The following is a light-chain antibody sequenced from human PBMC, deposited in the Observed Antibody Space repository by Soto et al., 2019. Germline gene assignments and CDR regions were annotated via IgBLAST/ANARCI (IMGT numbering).Light chain of an antibody. J-gene: IGKJ2*01. CDR3: LHHRTCPYT. CDR1: QTVYTF. V-gene: IGKV1-17*03. CDR2: VAS. Sequence: DIQMTQSPSAMSASVGDTVTITCRASQTVYTFLAWFQQKPGKVPKRQIYVASSLQGGVPSRFSGSGSGTEFTLAISNLQPEDFATYYCLHHRTCPYTLGQGTKLEL.